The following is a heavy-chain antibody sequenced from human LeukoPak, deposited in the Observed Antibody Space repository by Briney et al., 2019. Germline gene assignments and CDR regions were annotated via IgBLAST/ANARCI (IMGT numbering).Heavy chain of an antibody. V-gene: IGHV4-4*07. CDR3: ARDTWGSSSPYYYYYMDV. CDR1: GGSISSYY. J-gene: IGHJ6*03. CDR2: IYTSGST. Sequence: SETLSLTCTVSGGSISSYYWSWIRQPAGKGLEWIGRIYTSGSTNYNPSLKSRVTMSVDTSKNQFSLKLSSVTAADTAVYYCARDTWGSSSPYYYYYMDVWGKGTTVTVSS. D-gene: IGHD6-6*01.